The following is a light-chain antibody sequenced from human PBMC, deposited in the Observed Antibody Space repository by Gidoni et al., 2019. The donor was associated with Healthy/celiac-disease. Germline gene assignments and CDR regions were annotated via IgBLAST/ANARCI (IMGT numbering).Light chain of an antibody. V-gene: IGLV2-14*01. Sequence: QSALTQPASVSGSPGQSITISCTGTSSEVGGYNYVSWYQQHPGKAPKLMFYDVSNRPSGVSNRFSGSQSGNTASLTISGLQAEDEADYYCSSYTSSSTLEVFGTGTQVTVL. CDR2: DVS. CDR1: SSEVGGYNY. J-gene: IGLJ1*01. CDR3: SSYTSSSTLEV.